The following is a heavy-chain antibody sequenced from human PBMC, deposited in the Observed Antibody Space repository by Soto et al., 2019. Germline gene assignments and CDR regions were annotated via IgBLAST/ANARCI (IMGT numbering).Heavy chain of an antibody. J-gene: IGHJ6*02. CDR1: GFTFSSYD. D-gene: IGHD1-26*01. CDR2: IGTAGDT. CDR3: GKGRSYYYYYGVDV. Sequence: GGSLRLSCAASGFTFSSYDMHWVRQATGKGLEWVSAIGTAGDTYYPGSVKGRFTISRDNSKSTLYLQMNSLRAEDTAVYYCGKGRSYYYYYGVDVWGQGTTVTVSS. V-gene: IGHV3-13*01.